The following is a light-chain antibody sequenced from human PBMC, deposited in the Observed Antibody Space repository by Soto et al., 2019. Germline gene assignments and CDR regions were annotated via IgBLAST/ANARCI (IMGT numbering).Light chain of an antibody. CDR2: GNN. Sequence: QSALTQPPSVSGAPGQRVTLSCTGSSSNIGAIYDVHWYQLLPGTAPKLLIYGNNNRPSGVPDRFSGSKSGTSASLAITGLQAEDEADYYCHSYDRSLSGVVFGGGTKVTVL. CDR1: SSNIGAIYD. V-gene: IGLV1-40*01. CDR3: HSYDRSLSGVV. J-gene: IGLJ2*01.